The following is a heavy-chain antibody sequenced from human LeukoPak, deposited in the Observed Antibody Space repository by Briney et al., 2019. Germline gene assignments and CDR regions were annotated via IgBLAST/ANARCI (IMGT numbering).Heavy chain of an antibody. CDR2: ISYDGSNK. CDR1: GFIFSFYG. Sequence: GGSLRLSCAASGFIFSFYGMHWVRQAPGKGLEWVAFISYDGSNKYYADSVKGRFTISRDTSKNALYLQMNSLRAEDEAVYYCAEAGSSAWGKGFDYWGQGTLVTVSS. D-gene: IGHD6-25*01. J-gene: IGHJ4*02. V-gene: IGHV3-30*18. CDR3: AEAGSSAWGKGFDY.